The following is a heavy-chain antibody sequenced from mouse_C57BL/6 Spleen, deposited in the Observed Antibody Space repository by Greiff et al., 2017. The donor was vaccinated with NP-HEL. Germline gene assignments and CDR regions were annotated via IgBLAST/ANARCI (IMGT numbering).Heavy chain of an antibody. Sequence: EVKLMESEGGLVQPGSSMKLSCTASGFTFSDYYMAWVRQVPEKGLEWVANINYDGSSTYYLDSLKSRFIISRDNAKNILYLQMSSLKSEDTATYYCARDYYGYDGYFDVWGTGTTVTVSS. CDR3: ARDYYGYDGYFDV. V-gene: IGHV5-16*01. CDR1: GFTFSDYY. CDR2: INYDGSST. D-gene: IGHD2-2*01. J-gene: IGHJ1*03.